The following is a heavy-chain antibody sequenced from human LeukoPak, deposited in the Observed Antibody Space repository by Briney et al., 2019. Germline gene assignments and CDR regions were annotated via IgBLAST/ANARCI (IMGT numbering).Heavy chain of an antibody. D-gene: IGHD1-26*01. CDR2: IYYSGST. V-gene: IGHV4-59*01. Sequence: SETLSLTCTVSGGSINSYYWSWIRQPPGKGLEWIGYIYYSGSTNYNPSLKSRVTISVDTSKNQFSLKLSSVTAADTAVYYCARGKWELRDAFDIWGQGTMVTVSS. CDR3: ARGKWELRDAFDI. J-gene: IGHJ3*02. CDR1: GGSINSYY.